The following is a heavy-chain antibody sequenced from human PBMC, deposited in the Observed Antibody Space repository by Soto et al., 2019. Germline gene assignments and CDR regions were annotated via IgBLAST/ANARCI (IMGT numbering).Heavy chain of an antibody. D-gene: IGHD6-13*01. CDR3: ARVGIAAGFDP. CDR1: GGTFSNFA. CDR2: VIPIFHTP. V-gene: IGHV1-69*06. Sequence: ASVKVSCKASGGTFSNFAINWLRQAPGQVLEWMGGVIPIFHTPLYAQRFQGRVTITADTSTRTVYMELSSLRSEDTAVYYCARVGIAAGFDPWGQGTLVTVSS. J-gene: IGHJ5*02.